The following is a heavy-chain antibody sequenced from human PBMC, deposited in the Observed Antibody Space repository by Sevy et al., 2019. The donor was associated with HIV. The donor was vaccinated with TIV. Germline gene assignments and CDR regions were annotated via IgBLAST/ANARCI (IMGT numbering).Heavy chain of an antibody. CDR2: ISDSGRST. J-gene: IGHJ6*02. V-gene: IGHV3-23*01. CDR1: GFTFGTYA. D-gene: IGHD3-3*01. Sequence: GGSLRLSCAGSGFTFGTYAMTWVRQAPGKGLQWVSVISDSGRSTYYADSVQGRVTISRDNSKKTMHLHRNSLRVEDTATYYCARRPDFGVISPTGVLDVWGQGTTVTVSS. CDR3: ARRPDFGVISPTGVLDV.